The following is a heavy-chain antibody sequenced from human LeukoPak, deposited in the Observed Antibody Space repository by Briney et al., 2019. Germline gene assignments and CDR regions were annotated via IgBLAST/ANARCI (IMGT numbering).Heavy chain of an antibody. CDR1: GFTFSSYW. CDR3: ARPLVQLERRGAFDI. Sequence: GGSLRLSCAASGFTFSSYWMSWVRQAPGKGLEWVAIIKQDGSEKYYVDSVKGRFTISRDNAKDSLYLEMNSLRAEDTAVYYCARPLVQLERRGAFDIWGQGIMVTVSS. D-gene: IGHD1-1*01. CDR2: IKQDGSEK. V-gene: IGHV3-7*04. J-gene: IGHJ3*02.